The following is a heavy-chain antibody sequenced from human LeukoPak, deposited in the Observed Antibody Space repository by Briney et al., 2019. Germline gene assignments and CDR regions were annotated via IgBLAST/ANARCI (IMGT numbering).Heavy chain of an antibody. CDR1: GFTFSNAW. CDR2: INHSGST. D-gene: IGHD3-9*01. CDR3: ERVGYDILTGPNYGMDV. Sequence: LRLSCAASGFTFSNAWMSWVRHPPGKGLEWIGEINHSGSTNYNPSLKSRVTISVDTSKNQFSLKLSSVTAADTAVYYCERVGYDILTGPNYGMDVWGQGTTVTVSS. V-gene: IGHV4-34*01. J-gene: IGHJ6*02.